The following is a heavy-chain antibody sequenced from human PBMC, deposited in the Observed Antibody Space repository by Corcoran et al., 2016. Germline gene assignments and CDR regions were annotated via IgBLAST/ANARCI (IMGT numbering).Heavy chain of an antibody. CDR1: GFIVSRNY. CDR2: IYSGGSI. CDR3: VTSPGSHTFDG. V-gene: IGHV3-53*01. J-gene: IGHJ3*01. Sequence: EVQLVESGGGLIQPGGSLRLSCAATGFIVSRNYMSWVRKGPGKGLEWVSIIYSGGSIYYADSVKGRFTISRDNSKNTVYLQMNSLRAEDTAVYYCVTSPGSHTFDGWGQGTMVTVSS. D-gene: IGHD3-10*01.